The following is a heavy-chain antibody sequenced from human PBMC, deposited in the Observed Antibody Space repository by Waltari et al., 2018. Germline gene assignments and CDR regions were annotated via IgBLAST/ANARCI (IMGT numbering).Heavy chain of an antibody. D-gene: IGHD3-10*01. V-gene: IGHV1-58*02. CDR1: GFTFTSSA. Sequence: QMQLVQSGPEVKKPGTSVKVSCKASGFTFTSSAMQWVRQARGPRLEWIGWIVVGSGNTNYAQKFQERVTITRDMSTSTAYMELSSLRSEDTAVYYCAADRGREVRGRYYYYMDVWGKGTTVTVSS. CDR3: AADRGREVRGRYYYYMDV. J-gene: IGHJ6*03. CDR2: IVVGSGNT.